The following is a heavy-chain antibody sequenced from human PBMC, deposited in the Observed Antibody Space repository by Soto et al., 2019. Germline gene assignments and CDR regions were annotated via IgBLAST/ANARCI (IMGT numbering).Heavy chain of an antibody. D-gene: IGHD6-13*01. V-gene: IGHV3-13*04. Sequence: GGSLRLSCAASGFTFSSYDMHWVRQATGKGLEWVSAIGTAGDTYYPGSVKGRFTISRENAKNSLYLQMNSLRAGDTAVYYCARAMRGSSWPYFDYWGQGTLVTVSS. CDR1: GFTFSSYD. J-gene: IGHJ4*02. CDR2: IGTAGDT. CDR3: ARAMRGSSWPYFDY.